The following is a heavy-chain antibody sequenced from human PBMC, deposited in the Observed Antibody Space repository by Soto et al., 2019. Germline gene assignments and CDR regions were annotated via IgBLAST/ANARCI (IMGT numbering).Heavy chain of an antibody. Sequence: QVQLQESGPGLVKPSETLSLTCTVSGGSISSYYWSWIRQPPGKGLEWIGYIYYSGSTNYNPSLNSLVPISVATSKNQFSLKLSSVTAADTAVYYCARRLGIAARGVIYYYMDVWGKGTTVTVSS. J-gene: IGHJ6*03. CDR3: ARRLGIAARGVIYYYMDV. D-gene: IGHD6-6*01. CDR2: IYYSGST. CDR1: GGSISSYY. V-gene: IGHV4-59*08.